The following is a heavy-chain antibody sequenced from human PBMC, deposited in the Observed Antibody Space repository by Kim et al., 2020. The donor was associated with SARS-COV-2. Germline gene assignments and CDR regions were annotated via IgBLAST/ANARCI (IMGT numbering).Heavy chain of an antibody. V-gene: IGHV1-18*01. D-gene: IGHD1-20*01. CDR1: GYTFNSYG. J-gene: IGHJ4*02. CDR3: ATAAGGYNWNYFDY. Sequence: ASVKVSCKAAGYTFNSYGCNGVRQAPGQGLEWMGGINAYSGKTNFAQKFQGRVTMTTDTSTSTAYMERTTLRSDDTAVHDCATAAGGYNWNYFDYWGQGTPVTVSS. CDR2: INAYSGKT.